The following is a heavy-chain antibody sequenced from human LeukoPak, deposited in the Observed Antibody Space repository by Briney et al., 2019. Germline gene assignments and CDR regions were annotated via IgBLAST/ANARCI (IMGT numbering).Heavy chain of an antibody. D-gene: IGHD3-16*02. V-gene: IGHV4-34*01. CDR2: INHSGST. CDR1: GGSFSGYY. CDR3: ASGSYRPPFDY. J-gene: IGHJ4*02. Sequence: SETLSLTCAVYGGSFSGYYWSWIRQPPGKGLEWIGEINHSGSTNYNPSLKSRVTISVDTSKNQFSLKLSSVTAADTAVYYCASGSYRPPFDYWGQGTLVTVSS.